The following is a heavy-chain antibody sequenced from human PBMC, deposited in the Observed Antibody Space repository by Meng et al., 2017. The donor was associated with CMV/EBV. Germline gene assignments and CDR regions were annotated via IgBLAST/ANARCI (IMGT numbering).Heavy chain of an antibody. V-gene: IGHV1-46*01. Sequence: ASVKVSCKASGYTFTSYYMHWVRQAPGQGLEWMGIINPSGGSTSYAQKFQGRVTMTRDTSTSTVYMELSSLRSEDTAVYYCASSNEGGNPDFRAEYFQHWGQGTLVTVSS. CDR1: GYTFTSYY. D-gene: IGHD4-23*01. CDR3: ASSNEGGNPDFRAEYFQH. CDR2: INPSGGST. J-gene: IGHJ1*01.